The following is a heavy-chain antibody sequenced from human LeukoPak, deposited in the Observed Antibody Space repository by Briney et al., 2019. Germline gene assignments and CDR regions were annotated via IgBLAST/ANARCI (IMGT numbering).Heavy chain of an antibody. CDR3: AKVRNGLIPNDY. V-gene: IGHV3-23*01. J-gene: IGHJ4*02. D-gene: IGHD3-16*01. CDR2: ITGSGGST. CDR1: GFTFSSYA. Sequence: PGGSLRLSCAASGFTFSSYAMSWVRQAPGKGLEWVSAITGSGGSTYCADSVKSRFTMSRDNSKSTVYLQMNSLRAEDTAVYYCAKVRNGLIPNDYWGQGTLVTVSS.